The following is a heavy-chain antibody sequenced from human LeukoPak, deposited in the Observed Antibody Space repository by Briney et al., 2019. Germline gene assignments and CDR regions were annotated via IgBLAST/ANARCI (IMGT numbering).Heavy chain of an antibody. D-gene: IGHD3-22*01. CDR1: GYTFTSYD. V-gene: IGHV1-8*01. CDR3: ARVSLTYYYDSSGYTGEGYFDY. Sequence: ASVKVSCKTSGYTFTSYDINWVRQTTGQGLEWMGWMNPHSGNTGYAPKFQGRLTLPRDTSISTAYMELSRLRSDDTAVYYCARVSLTYYYDSSGYTGEGYFDYWGQGTLVTVSS. CDR2: MNPHSGNT. J-gene: IGHJ4*02.